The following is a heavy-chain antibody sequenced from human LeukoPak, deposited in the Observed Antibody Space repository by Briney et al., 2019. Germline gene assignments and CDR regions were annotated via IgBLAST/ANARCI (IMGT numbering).Heavy chain of an antibody. CDR2: IYYSGCT. CDR3: ARTPHYDFWSGYYSYYYYGMDV. V-gene: IGHV4-59*01. CDR1: GGSISSYY. Sequence: SETLSLTCTVSGGSISSYYWSWIRQPPGKGLEWIGYIYYSGCTNYNPSLKSRVTISVDTSKNQFSLKLSSVTAADTAVYYCARTPHYDFWSGYYSYYYYGMDVWGQGTTVTVSS. D-gene: IGHD3-3*01. J-gene: IGHJ6*02.